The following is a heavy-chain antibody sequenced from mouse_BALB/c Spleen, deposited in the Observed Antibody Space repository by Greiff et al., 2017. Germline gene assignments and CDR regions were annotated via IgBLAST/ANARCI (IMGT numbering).Heavy chain of an antibody. J-gene: IGHJ2*01. CDR2: ISNLAYSI. Sequence: EVTLEESGGGLVQPGGSRKLSCAASGFTFSDYGMAWVRPAPGKGPEWVAFISNLAYSIYYADTVTGRFTISRENAKKTLYLEMSSLRSEDTAMYYCARSTTVVAWGDYFDYWGQGTTRTVAS. V-gene: IGHV5-15*02. CDR3: ARSTTVVAWGDYFDY. CDR1: GFTFSDYG. D-gene: IGHD1-1*01.